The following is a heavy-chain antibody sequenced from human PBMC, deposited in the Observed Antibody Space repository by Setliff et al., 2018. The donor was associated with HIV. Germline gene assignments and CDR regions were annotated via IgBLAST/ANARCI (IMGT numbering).Heavy chain of an antibody. V-gene: IGHV3-13*01. CDR3: AREIRTVYTGGHYFYGIDV. J-gene: IGHJ6*02. CDR2: MGTGGDT. CDR1: GFTFSSYD. D-gene: IGHD3-16*01. Sequence: GESLRLSCEASGFTFSSYDFHWVRQAAGKGLEWVSAMGTGGDTYYVDSVKGRFTISRENARNSLYLQMNSLRAGDTAVYYCAREIRTVYTGGHYFYGIDVWGQGTAVTVSS.